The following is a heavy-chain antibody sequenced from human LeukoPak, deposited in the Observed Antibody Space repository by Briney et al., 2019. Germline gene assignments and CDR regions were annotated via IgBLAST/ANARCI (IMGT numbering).Heavy chain of an antibody. CDR2: IYPGDSDT. CDR3: VRALGYCSSGSCYYYDY. D-gene: IGHD2-15*01. V-gene: IGHV5-51*01. CDR1: GCRFSSYW. Sequence: GESLKISCKGSGCRFSSYWIGWVRQMPGKGLEWMGIIYPGDSDTRYSPSIQGQVTISADKSISTAYLQWSSLKASDTAMYYCVRALGYCSSGSCYYYDYWGQGTLVTVSS. J-gene: IGHJ4*02.